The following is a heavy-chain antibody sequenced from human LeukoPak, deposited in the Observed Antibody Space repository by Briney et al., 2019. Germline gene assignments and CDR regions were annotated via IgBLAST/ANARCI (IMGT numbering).Heavy chain of an antibody. CDR2: ISGSGGST. D-gene: IGHD3-22*01. V-gene: IGHV3-23*01. Sequence: GGSLRLSCAASGFTFSSYAMSWVRQAPGKGLEWVSAISGSGGSTYYADSAKGRFTISRDNSKNTLYLQMNSLRAEDTAVYYCAKDHDSSGYYLYYWGQGTLVTVSS. CDR3: AKDHDSSGYYLYY. CDR1: GFTFSSYA. J-gene: IGHJ4*02.